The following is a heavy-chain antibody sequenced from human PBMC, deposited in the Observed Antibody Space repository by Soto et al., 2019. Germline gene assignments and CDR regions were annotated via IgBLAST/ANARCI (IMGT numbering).Heavy chain of an antibody. D-gene: IGHD3-16*01. CDR2: ISGYNGKT. V-gene: IGHV1-18*01. CDR3: AREGDRPYYYYGMDG. CDR1: GYSFTRYG. J-gene: IGHJ6*02. Sequence: QVQLVQSGNEVKKPGASVNVSCKASGYSFTRYGISWVRQAPGQGLEWMGWISGYNGKTKYAQKLQGRVSMTTDTSXXTAYMELRSLGSDDTAVYYCAREGDRPYYYYGMDGWGQGTTVTVSS.